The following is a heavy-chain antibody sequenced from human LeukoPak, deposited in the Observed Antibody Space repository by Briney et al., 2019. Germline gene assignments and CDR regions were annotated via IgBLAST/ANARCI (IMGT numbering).Heavy chain of an antibody. Sequence: PGGSLRLPCAASGFTFSSYTMNWVRQAPGKGLEWVSSISSSSSYIYYADSVKGRFTFSRDKSKNTLYLQMNSLRPEDSAVYYCASDPRDGGQNVWGKGTTVTVSS. CDR2: ISSSSSYI. J-gene: IGHJ6*04. CDR1: GFTFSSYT. V-gene: IGHV3-21*01. D-gene: IGHD5-24*01. CDR3: ASDPRDGGQNV.